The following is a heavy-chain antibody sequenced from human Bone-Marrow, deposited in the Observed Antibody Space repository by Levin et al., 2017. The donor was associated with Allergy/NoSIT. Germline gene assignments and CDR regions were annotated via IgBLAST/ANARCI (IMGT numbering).Heavy chain of an antibody. Sequence: SETLSLTCAVSGGSISSGGYSWSWIRQPPGKGLGWIGYIYHSGSTYYNPSLKSRVTISVDRSKNQFSLKLSSVTAADTAVYYCARGFDILTGYPFDYWGQGTLVTVSS. CDR1: GGSISSGGYS. D-gene: IGHD3-9*01. V-gene: IGHV4-30-2*01. J-gene: IGHJ4*02. CDR3: ARGFDILTGYPFDY. CDR2: IYHSGST.